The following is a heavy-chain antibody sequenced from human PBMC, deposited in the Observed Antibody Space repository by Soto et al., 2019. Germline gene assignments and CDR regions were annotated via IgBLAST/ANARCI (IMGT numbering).Heavy chain of an antibody. CDR2: IYHSGST. J-gene: IGHJ5*02. CDR1: GGSISSSNW. V-gene: IGHV4-4*02. CDR3: ATLYDFWSGPRGRWFDP. D-gene: IGHD3-3*01. Sequence: SETLSLTCAVSGGSISSSNWWSWVRQPPGKGLEWIGEIYHSGSTNYNPSLKSRVTISVDKSKNQFSLKLSSVTAADTAVYYCATLYDFWSGPRGRWFDPWGQGTLVTVSS.